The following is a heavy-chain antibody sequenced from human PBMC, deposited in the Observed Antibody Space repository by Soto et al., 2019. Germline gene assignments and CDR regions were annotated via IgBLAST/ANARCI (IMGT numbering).Heavy chain of an antibody. CDR1: GFTFSDYP. CDR2: ISGSGMFT. CDR3: AKEGGLSGSYYISSSYYFDY. D-gene: IGHD1-26*01. V-gene: IGHV3-23*01. Sequence: GGSLRLSCAASGFTFSDYPISWVRQAPGKGLEWVSTISGSGMFTYYADSVKGRFTISRDNSKNTLYLQMNSLRAEDTSVYYCAKEGGLSGSYYISSSYYFDYWGQGTLVTVSS. J-gene: IGHJ4*02.